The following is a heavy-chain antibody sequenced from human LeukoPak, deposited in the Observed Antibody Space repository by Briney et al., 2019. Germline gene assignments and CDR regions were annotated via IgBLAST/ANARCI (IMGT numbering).Heavy chain of an antibody. CDR1: GFTFSSYG. CDR2: IRYDGSNK. V-gene: IGHV3-30*02. Sequence: GGSLRLSCAASGFTFSSYGMHWVRQAPGKGLEWVAFIRYDGSNKYYADSVKGRFTISRDNSKNSLYLQMNSLRAEDTAVYYCARGPEQWLPQDYWGQGTLVTVSS. D-gene: IGHD6-19*01. J-gene: IGHJ4*02. CDR3: ARGPEQWLPQDY.